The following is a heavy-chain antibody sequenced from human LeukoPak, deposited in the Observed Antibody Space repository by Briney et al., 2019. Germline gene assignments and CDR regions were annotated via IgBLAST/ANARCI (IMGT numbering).Heavy chain of an antibody. CDR3: AKGKGYYDSSEFDY. CDR2: ISGSGGST. CDR1: GFTFSSYA. J-gene: IGHJ4*02. V-gene: IGHV3-23*01. D-gene: IGHD3-22*01. Sequence: RGGSLRLSCAPSGFTFSSYAMSWVRHAPGEGLEWVSAISGSGGSTYYADSVKGRFTISRDNSKNTLYLQMNSLRAEDTAVYYCAKGKGYYDSSEFDYWGQGTLVTVSS.